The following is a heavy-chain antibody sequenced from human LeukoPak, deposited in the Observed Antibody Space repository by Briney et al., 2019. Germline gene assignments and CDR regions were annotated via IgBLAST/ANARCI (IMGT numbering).Heavy chain of an antibody. CDR2: ISYDGSNK. D-gene: IGHD2-15*01. J-gene: IGHJ4*02. Sequence: PGRSLRLSCAASGFTFSSYAMHWVRQAPGKGLEWVAVISYDGSNKYYADSVKGRLTISRDNSKNTLYLQMNSLRAEDTAVYYYARASGPLSFWGQGTLVTVSS. V-gene: IGHV3-30-3*01. CDR3: ARASGPLSF. CDR1: GFTFSSYA.